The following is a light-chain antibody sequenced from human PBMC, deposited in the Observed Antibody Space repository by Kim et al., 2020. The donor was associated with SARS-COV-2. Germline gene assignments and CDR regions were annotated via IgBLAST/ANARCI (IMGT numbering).Light chain of an antibody. CDR2: DAS. CDR1: QGISSY. CDR3: QQRTNWPTVT. J-gene: IGKJ4*01. Sequence: EIVLTQSPATLSLSPGERATLSCRASQGISSYSAWYQQKPGQAPRLLLYDASNRATGIPARFSGSGSGTDFTLTISSLGPEDFAVYYCQQRTNWPTVTFGGGTKVDIK. V-gene: IGKV3-11*01.